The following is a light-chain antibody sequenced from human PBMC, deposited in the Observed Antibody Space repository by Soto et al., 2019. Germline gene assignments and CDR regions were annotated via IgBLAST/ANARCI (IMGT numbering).Light chain of an antibody. Sequence: EIVMTQSPATLSVSPGERATFSCRASQSVSSNLAWYQQKPGQAPRLLIYDASNRATGIPARFSGSGSGTDFTLTISSLEPEDFAVYYCQQRSNWPGTFGQGTKGDIK. V-gene: IGKV3-11*01. CDR3: QQRSNWPGT. CDR1: QSVSSN. J-gene: IGKJ1*01. CDR2: DAS.